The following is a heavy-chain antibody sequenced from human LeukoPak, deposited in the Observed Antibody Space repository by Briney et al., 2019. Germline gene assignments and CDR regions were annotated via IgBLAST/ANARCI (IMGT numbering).Heavy chain of an antibody. CDR2: INPNSGGT. CDR3: ASGDHYYDSSGYYRGDAFDI. D-gene: IGHD3-22*01. CDR1: GYTFTDYY. Sequence: GASVTVSFKASGYTFTDYYMHWVRQAPGQGLEWMGWINPNSGGTNYAQKFQGRVTMTRDASISTAYMELRRLRADDTAVYYCASGDHYYDSSGYYRGDAFDIWGQGTMVTVSS. J-gene: IGHJ3*02. V-gene: IGHV1-2*02.